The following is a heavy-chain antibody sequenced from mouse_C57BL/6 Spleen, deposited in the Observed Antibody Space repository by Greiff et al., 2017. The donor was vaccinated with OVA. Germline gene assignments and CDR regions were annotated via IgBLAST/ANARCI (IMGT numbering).Heavy chain of an antibody. CDR3: ARNYDYDEDYYAMDY. J-gene: IGHJ4*01. V-gene: IGHV1-54*01. CDR2: INPGSGGT. Sequence: QVQLQQSGAELVRPGTSVKVSCKASGYAFTNYLIEWVQQRPGQGLEWIGVINPGSGGTNYNEKFKGKATLTADKSSSTAYMQLSSLTSEDSAVYFCARNYDYDEDYYAMDYWGQGTSVTVSS. CDR1: GYAFTNYL. D-gene: IGHD2-4*01.